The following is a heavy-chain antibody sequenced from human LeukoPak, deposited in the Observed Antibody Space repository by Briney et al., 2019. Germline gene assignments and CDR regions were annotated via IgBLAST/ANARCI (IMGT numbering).Heavy chain of an antibody. CDR1: GITLSNYG. Sequence: GGSLRLSCAASGITLSNYGMSWVRQAPGKGLEWVAGISGSGGSTNYADSVKGRFTISRDSPKNTLYLQMNSVRADTAVYFCAKRGVVIRVVLVGFHKEAYYFDSWGQGALVTVSS. CDR2: ISGSGGST. D-gene: IGHD3-10*01. V-gene: IGHV3-23*01. J-gene: IGHJ4*02. CDR3: AKRGVVIRVVLVGFHKEAYYFDS.